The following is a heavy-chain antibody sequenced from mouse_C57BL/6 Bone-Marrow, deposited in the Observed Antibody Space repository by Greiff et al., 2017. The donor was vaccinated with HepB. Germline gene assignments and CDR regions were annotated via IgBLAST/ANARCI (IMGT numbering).Heavy chain of an antibody. J-gene: IGHJ1*03. D-gene: IGHD1-1*01. CDR1: GFTFTDYY. Sequence: EVKLMESGGGLVQPGGSLSLSCAASGFTFTDYYMSWVRQPPGKALEWLGFIRNKANGYTTEYSASVKGRFTISRDNSQSILYLQMNALRAEDSATYYCARYDYYGSSPYWYFDVWGTGTTVTVSS. V-gene: IGHV7-3*01. CDR2: IRNKANGYTT. CDR3: ARYDYYGSSPYWYFDV.